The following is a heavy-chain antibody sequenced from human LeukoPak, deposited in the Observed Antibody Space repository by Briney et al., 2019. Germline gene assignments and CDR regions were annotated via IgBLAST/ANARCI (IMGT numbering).Heavy chain of an antibody. V-gene: IGHV3-11*01. CDR1: GFIFSNHY. D-gene: IGHD4-23*01. CDR3: ARATVGSNYYGVDV. CDR2: ISSSSSTI. J-gene: IGHJ6*02. Sequence: PGGSLRLSCAASGFIFSNHYMTWIRQAPGKGLEWLSYISSSSSTISYAHSVQGRFTISRDNAKNSLYLQMNSLSAADTAVYYCARATVGSNYYGVDVWGQGTTVTVSS.